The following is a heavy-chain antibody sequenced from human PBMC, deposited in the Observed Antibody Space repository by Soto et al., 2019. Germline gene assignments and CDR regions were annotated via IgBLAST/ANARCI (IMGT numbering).Heavy chain of an antibody. Sequence: GASVKVACKASGGTFSIYAISWVLQAPGQGLEWMGGIIPIFGTANYAQKFQGRVTITADESTSTAYMELSSLRSEDTAVYYCARDRRPLRYFDWLLYSYGMDVWGQGTTVTVSS. CDR3: ARDRRPLRYFDWLLYSYGMDV. CDR2: IIPIFGTA. CDR1: GGTFSIYA. J-gene: IGHJ6*01. D-gene: IGHD3-9*01. V-gene: IGHV1-69*13.